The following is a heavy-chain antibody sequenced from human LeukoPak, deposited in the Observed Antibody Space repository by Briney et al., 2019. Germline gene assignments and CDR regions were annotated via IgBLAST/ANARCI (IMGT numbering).Heavy chain of an antibody. V-gene: IGHV3-11*01. CDR1: GFTFSDYY. CDR2: ISSSGSTI. J-gene: IGHJ6*02. Sequence: GGSLRLSCAASGFTFSDYYMSWIRQAPGKGLEWVSYISSSGSTIYYADSVKGRFTISRDNAKNSLYLQMNSLRAEDTAVYYCARGAVVVPVDHYGMDVWGQGTTVTVSS. CDR3: ARGAVVVPVDHYGMDV. D-gene: IGHD2-2*01.